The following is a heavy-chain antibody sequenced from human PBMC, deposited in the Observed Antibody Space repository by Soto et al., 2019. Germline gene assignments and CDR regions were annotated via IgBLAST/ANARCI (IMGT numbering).Heavy chain of an antibody. CDR2: IYTSGST. V-gene: IGHV4-4*07. Sequence: KPSETLSLTCTVSGGSISSYYWSWIRQPAGKGLEWIGRIYTSGSTNYNPSLKSRVTMSVDTSKNQFSLKLSSVTAADTAVYYCARDGDNWNYWYFDYWGQGTLVTVSS. CDR1: GGSISSYY. CDR3: ARDGDNWNYWYFDY. J-gene: IGHJ4*02. D-gene: IGHD1-7*01.